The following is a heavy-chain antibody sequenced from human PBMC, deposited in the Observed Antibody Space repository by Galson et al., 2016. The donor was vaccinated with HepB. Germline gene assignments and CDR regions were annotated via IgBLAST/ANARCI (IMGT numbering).Heavy chain of an antibody. Sequence: SLRLSCAASGFTFSSYAMHWVRQAPGKGLEYVSAISSNGGSTYYADSVKGRFTISRDDSKNTLYLQMNSLKAEDTAVYYCAPRALVWFGEGRGCWGQGTLVTVSS. J-gene: IGHJ4*02. V-gene: IGHV3-64*04. CDR1: GFTFSSYA. D-gene: IGHD3-10*01. CDR3: APRALVWFGEGRGC. CDR2: ISSNGGST.